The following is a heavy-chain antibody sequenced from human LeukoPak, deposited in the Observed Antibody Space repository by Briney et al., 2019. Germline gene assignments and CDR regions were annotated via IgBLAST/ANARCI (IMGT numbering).Heavy chain of an antibody. Sequence: PSETLSLTCTVSGGSISSSSYYWGWIRQPPGKGLEWIGSIYYSGSTYYNPSLKSRVTMSVDTSKNQFSLKLNSVTAADTAVYYCARHGLSTVTTPQRWFDPWGQGTLVTVSS. V-gene: IGHV4-39*07. CDR2: IYYSGST. D-gene: IGHD4-17*01. J-gene: IGHJ5*02. CDR1: GGSISSSSYY. CDR3: ARHGLSTVTTPQRWFDP.